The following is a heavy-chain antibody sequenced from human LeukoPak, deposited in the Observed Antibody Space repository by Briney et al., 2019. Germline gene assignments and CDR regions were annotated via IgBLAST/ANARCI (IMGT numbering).Heavy chain of an antibody. CDR2: IYYSGST. J-gene: IGHJ6*03. CDR3: ARALGSSVTHYYMDV. D-gene: IGHD6-6*01. V-gene: IGHV4-59*01. Sequence: PSETLSLTCTVSGGSISSYYWSWIRQPPGKGLEWIGYIYYSGSTKYNPSLESRVTISVDTSKNQFSLKLSSVTAADTAVYYCARALGSSVTHYYMDVWGKGTTVTVSS. CDR1: GGSISSYY.